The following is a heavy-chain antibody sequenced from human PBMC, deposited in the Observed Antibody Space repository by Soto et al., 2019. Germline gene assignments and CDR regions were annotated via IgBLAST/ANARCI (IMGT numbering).Heavy chain of an antibody. J-gene: IGHJ2*01. V-gene: IGHV4-30-2*01. Sequence: QLQLQESGSGLVKPSQTLSLTCAVSGGSISSGGYSWIWIRQPPGKGLEWIGYIYHSGSTNYYPFLNSRVTMPGHRTKNPNALQLGAVATADPAGYYGARAPGLWGRGTLITVAS. CDR3: ARAPGL. CDR2: IYHSGST. CDR1: GGSISSGGYS.